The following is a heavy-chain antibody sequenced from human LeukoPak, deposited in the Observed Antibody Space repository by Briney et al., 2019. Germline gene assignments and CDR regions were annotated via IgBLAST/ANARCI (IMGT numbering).Heavy chain of an antibody. CDR1: GFTFSSYA. D-gene: IGHD2-2*01. CDR2: ISYDGSNK. V-gene: IGHV3-30*04. CDR3: ARDPIVVVPAAVRRSPWYFDY. J-gene: IGHJ4*02. Sequence: PGGSLRLSCAASGFTFSSYAMHWVRQAPGKGLEWVAVISYDGSNKYYADSVKGRFTISRDNSKNTLYLQMNSLRAEDTAVYYCARDPIVVVPAAVRRSPWYFDYWGQGTLVTVSS.